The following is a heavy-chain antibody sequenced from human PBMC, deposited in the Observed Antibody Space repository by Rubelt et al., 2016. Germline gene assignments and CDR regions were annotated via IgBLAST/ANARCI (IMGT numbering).Heavy chain of an antibody. J-gene: IGHJ4*02. CDR2: TYARSRWYT. CDR3: ARDHGGLDY. Sequence: QVQLQQSGPGLVRPSQTLSLTCAISGDSVSSNSAIWNWIRQSPSRGLEWLGRTYARSRWYTDNALSLKSRLTITPATAMNQFSLHLHSMTPEDTAVYYCARDHGGLDYWGQGTLVTVSS. V-gene: IGHV6-1*01. D-gene: IGHD2-15*01. CDR1: GDSVSSNSAI.